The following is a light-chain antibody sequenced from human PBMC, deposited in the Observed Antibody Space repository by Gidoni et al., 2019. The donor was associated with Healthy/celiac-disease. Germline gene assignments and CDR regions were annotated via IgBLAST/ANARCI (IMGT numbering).Light chain of an antibody. Sequence: QSALTQPASVSGSPGQSITISCTGTSSAVGSYNLVPWYQQHPGKAPKVIMYEVSKRPSGVSNRFSGSKSGNTASLTISGLQAEDEAEYYCCTYAGSSTAVVFGGGTKLTVL. CDR1: SSAVGSYNL. CDR3: CTYAGSSTAVV. J-gene: IGLJ2*01. V-gene: IGLV2-23*02. CDR2: EVS.